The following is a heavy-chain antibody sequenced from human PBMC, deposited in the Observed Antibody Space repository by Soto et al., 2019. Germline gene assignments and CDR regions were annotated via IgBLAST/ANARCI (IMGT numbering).Heavy chain of an antibody. CDR2: VYSTGTT. D-gene: IGHD3-22*01. CDR1: GGSIRDYY. J-gene: IGHJ5*02. V-gene: IGHV4-4*07. CDR3: ARDEYYDSNNWFEH. Sequence: PSDTLSLTCTVSGGSIRDYYWSWIRQPAGKGLEWIGRVYSTGTTNYNPSLRSRVAMSVDTSKNQFSLRLDSVTAADTATYFCARDEYYDSNNWFEHWGLGTLVTVSS.